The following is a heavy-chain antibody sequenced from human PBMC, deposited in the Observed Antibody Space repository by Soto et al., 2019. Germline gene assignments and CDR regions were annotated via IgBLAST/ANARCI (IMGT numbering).Heavy chain of an antibody. D-gene: IGHD5-12*01. V-gene: IGHV4-4*02. Sequence: SETLSLTCAVSGGSISRSNWWSWVRQAPGKGLEWIGEISQSGNTNYNPSLQSRVSMSLDRSKNQFSLNLNSVTAADTAVYFCASLSAYDLGAGDYWGQGTLVTVSS. CDR1: GGSISRSNW. J-gene: IGHJ4*02. CDR3: ASLSAYDLGAGDY. CDR2: ISQSGNT.